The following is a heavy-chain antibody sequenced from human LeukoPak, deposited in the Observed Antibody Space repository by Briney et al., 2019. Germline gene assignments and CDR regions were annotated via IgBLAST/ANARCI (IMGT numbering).Heavy chain of an antibody. J-gene: IGHJ4*02. V-gene: IGHV1-2*02. Sequence: ASVKRSCKASGYTFTGYYMHWVREAPGQGLEWMGWINPNSGGTNYAQKFQGRVTMTRDTSISTAYMELSRLRSDDTAVYYCATGSYPKPRTFDYWGQGTLVTVSS. CDR2: INPNSGGT. D-gene: IGHD1-26*01. CDR3: ATGSYPKPRTFDY. CDR1: GYTFTGYY.